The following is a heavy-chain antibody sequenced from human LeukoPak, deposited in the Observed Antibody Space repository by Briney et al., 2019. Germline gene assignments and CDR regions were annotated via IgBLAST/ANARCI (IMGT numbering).Heavy chain of an antibody. Sequence: SETLSLTCAVYGGSFSGYYWSWIRQPPGKGLEWIGEINHSGSTNYNPSLKSRVTISVDTSKNQFSLKLSSVTAADTAVYYCARVAVGKGYPFDYWGQGILVTVSS. V-gene: IGHV4-34*01. CDR1: GGSFSGYY. CDR2: INHSGST. J-gene: IGHJ4*02. CDR3: ARVAVGKGYPFDY. D-gene: IGHD2-15*01.